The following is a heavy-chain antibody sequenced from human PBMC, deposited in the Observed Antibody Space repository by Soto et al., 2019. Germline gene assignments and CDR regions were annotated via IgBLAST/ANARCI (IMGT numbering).Heavy chain of an antibody. D-gene: IGHD3-16*01. V-gene: IGHV1-18*01. CDR3: AMVDVYVTPSPQDV. CDR1: GYRFTSYG. J-gene: IGHJ6*02. CDR2: INAYNGNT. Sequence: ASVKVSCKASGYRFTSYGIGWVRQAPGQGLEWMGWINAYNGNTNYAQNLQGRVTLTTDTSTSTAYMELRGLRSNDTAVYYCAMVDVYVTPSPQDVWGQGTTVPVS.